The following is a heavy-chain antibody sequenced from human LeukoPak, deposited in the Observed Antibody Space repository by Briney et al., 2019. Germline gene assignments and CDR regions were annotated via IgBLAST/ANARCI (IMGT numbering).Heavy chain of an antibody. CDR1: GYTFTSYD. Sequence: ASVKVSCKASGYTFTSYDINWVRQATGQGLEWMGWMNSNSGNTGYAQKFQGRVTMTRNTSISTAYMELSSLRSEDTAVYYCARLLDFWSGYYITPWGQGTLVTVSS. CDR2: MNSNSGNT. J-gene: IGHJ5*02. CDR3: ARLLDFWSGYYITP. V-gene: IGHV1-8*01. D-gene: IGHD3-3*01.